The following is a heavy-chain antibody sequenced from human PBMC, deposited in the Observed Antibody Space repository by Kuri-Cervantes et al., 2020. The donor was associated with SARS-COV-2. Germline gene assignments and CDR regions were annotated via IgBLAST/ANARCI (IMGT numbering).Heavy chain of an antibody. CDR3: ARAGLGLRSIPYYYYYMDV. Sequence: ASVKVSCKASGGTFSSYDINWVRQATGQGLEWMGWMNPNSGNTGYAQKFQGRVTITRDTSISTAYMELSSLRSEDTAVYYCARAGLGLRSIPYYYYYMDVWGKGTTVTVSS. J-gene: IGHJ6*03. D-gene: IGHD3-16*01. CDR1: GGTFSSYD. V-gene: IGHV1-8*03. CDR2: MNPNSGNT.